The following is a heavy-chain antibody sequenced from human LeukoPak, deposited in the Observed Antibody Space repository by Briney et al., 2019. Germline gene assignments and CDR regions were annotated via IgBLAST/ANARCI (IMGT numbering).Heavy chain of an antibody. D-gene: IGHD3-22*01. CDR3: ARQTTYYYDSSGYSSPYYGMDV. J-gene: IGHJ6*02. Sequence: GESLKISCKGSGYSFTSYWIGWVRQLPGKGLEWMGIIWPSDSDTRYSPSFQGRVIISADKSISTAYLQWSSLKASDTAMYYCARQTTYYYDSSGYSSPYYGMDVWGQGTTVTVSS. CDR2: IWPSDSDT. V-gene: IGHV5-51*01. CDR1: GYSFTSYW.